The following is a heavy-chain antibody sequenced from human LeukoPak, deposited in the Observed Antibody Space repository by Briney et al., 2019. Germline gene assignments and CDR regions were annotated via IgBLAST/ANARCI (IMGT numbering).Heavy chain of an antibody. D-gene: IGHD2-21*02. CDR1: GFTFSSYA. J-gene: IGHJ4*02. CDR3: ARDPDLYCGGDCYFPPDY. Sequence: GGSLRLSCAASGFTFSSYAMHWVRQAPGKGLEWVAVISYDGSNKYYADSVKGRFTISRDNSKNTLYLQMNSLRAEDTAVYYCARDPDLYCGGDCYFPPDYWGQGTLVTVSS. CDR2: ISYDGSNK. V-gene: IGHV3-30-3*01.